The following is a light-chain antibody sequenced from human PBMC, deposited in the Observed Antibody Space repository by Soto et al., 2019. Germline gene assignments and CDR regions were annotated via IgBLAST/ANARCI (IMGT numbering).Light chain of an antibody. CDR2: TAS. CDR3: QQYNKWPWT. CDR1: QSVSSN. V-gene: IGKV3-15*01. J-gene: IGKJ1*01. Sequence: EIVMTQSPATLSVSPWERATLSCRASQSVSSNLAWYQQKPGQAPRLLIYTASTRATGIPARFSGSGSGTEFTLTISSLQSEDFAVYYCQQYNKWPWTFGQGTKVEIK.